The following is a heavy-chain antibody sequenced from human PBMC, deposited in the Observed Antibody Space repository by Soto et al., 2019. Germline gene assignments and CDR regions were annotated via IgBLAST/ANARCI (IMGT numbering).Heavy chain of an antibody. Sequence: GASVKASCKPSGYTFTTYDIHWVRQASGQGLEWMGSMNRNSGDTAYAQKLQDRVTMTSDTSISTAHMELSSLRSEDTATYYCAVTYFDYTGWHYRYTWGQGTPVTVSS. CDR3: AVTYFDYTGWHYRYT. CDR2: MNRNSGDT. J-gene: IGHJ5*02. D-gene: IGHD3-16*02. V-gene: IGHV1-8*02. CDR1: GYTFTTYD.